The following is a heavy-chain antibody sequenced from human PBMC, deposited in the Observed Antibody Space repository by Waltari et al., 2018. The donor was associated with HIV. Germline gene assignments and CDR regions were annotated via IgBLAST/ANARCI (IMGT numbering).Heavy chain of an antibody. D-gene: IGHD5-12*01. J-gene: IGHJ4*02. V-gene: IGHV3-48*04. CDR1: GFTFSSYS. CDR3: ARDKESGYDPTLYYFDY. CDR2: ISSSSSTI. Sequence: EVQLVESGGGLVQPGGSLRLSCAASGFTFSSYSMNWVRQAPGKGLEWVSYISSSSSTIYYADSVKGRFTISRDNAKNSLYLQMNSLRAEDTAVYYCARDKESGYDPTLYYFDYWGQGIAVTVSS.